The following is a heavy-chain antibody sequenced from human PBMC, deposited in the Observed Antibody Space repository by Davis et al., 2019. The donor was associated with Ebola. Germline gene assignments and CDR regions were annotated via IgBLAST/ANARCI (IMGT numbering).Heavy chain of an antibody. CDR1: GFTFSSYT. Sequence: GGSLRLSCAASGFTFSSYTMKWGRQAPGEGLEWVSSISSSGSTIYYAGSVKGRFTISRDNAKSSLYLQMNSLRDEDTAVYYCATDRNWDFDYWGQGTLVTVSS. CDR3: ATDRNWDFDY. J-gene: IGHJ4*02. V-gene: IGHV3-48*02. CDR2: ISSSGSTI. D-gene: IGHD7-27*01.